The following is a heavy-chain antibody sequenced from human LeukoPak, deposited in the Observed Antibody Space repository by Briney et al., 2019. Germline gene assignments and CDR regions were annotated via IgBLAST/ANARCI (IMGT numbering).Heavy chain of an antibody. CDR3: ARDATPTQLWFRGSFDY. Sequence: GGSLRLSCAASGFTFSDFGMTWVRQAPGKGLEWVSYISSSSLSIYYADSVKGRFTISRDNARNSLYLQMNSLRAEDTAMYYCARDATPTQLWFRGSFDYWGLGALVTVAS. D-gene: IGHD5-18*01. J-gene: IGHJ4*02. CDR2: ISSSSLSI. V-gene: IGHV3-48*01. CDR1: GFTFSDFG.